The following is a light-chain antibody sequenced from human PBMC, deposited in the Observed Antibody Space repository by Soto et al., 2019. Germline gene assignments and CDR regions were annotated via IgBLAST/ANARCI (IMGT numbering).Light chain of an antibody. V-gene: IGKV1-27*01. J-gene: IGKJ1*01. Sequence: DIQMTQSPSSLSASVGDRVTITCRASQGISNYLAWYQQKPGKVPKLLIYAASTLHSGVPSRFSGSGFGTDFTLTISSLQPEDVATYYCQRYKSASTFGQGTKVEIK. CDR3: QRYKSAST. CDR2: AAS. CDR1: QGISNY.